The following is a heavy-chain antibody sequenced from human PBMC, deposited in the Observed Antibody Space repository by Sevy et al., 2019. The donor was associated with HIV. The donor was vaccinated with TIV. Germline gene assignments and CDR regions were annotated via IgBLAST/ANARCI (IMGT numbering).Heavy chain of an antibody. J-gene: IGHJ3*02. CDR2: ITWNSDSV. Sequence: GGSLRLSCAASGFNFNEYAMHWVRQAPGKGLEWVSGITWNSDSVVYAASVKGRFTISRDKPKNSLYLQMNSLRPEDTALYYCAKDLISVAGFYEFDMWGQGTMVTVSS. V-gene: IGHV3-9*01. CDR1: GFNFNEYA. CDR3: AKDLISVAGFYEFDM. D-gene: IGHD6-19*01.